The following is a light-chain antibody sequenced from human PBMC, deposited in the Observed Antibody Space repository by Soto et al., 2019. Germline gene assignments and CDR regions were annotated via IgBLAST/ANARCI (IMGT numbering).Light chain of an antibody. CDR2: GAS. J-gene: IGKJ3*01. V-gene: IGKV3-20*01. CDR1: QSVRSNY. Sequence: EIVLTQSPGTLSFSPGERATLSCRSSQSVRSNYLAWYQQKPGQAPRLLIYGASSRATGIPERFSGSGSGTDFTLIISRLEPEDFAVYYCQQYNNWPPFTFGPGTKVDIK. CDR3: QQYNNWPPFT.